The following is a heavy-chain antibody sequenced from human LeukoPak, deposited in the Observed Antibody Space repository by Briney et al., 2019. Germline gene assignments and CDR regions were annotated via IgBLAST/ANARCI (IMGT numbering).Heavy chain of an antibody. CDR1: GYTFTGYY. CDR3: ARALSGYDYNWFDP. D-gene: IGHD5-12*01. Sequence: ASVKVSCKASGYTFTGYYMHWVRQAPGHGLEWMGWINPNSGGTNYAQKFQGRVTMTRDTSISTAYMELSRLRSDDTAVYYCARALSGYDYNWFDPWGQGTLVTVSS. V-gene: IGHV1-2*02. CDR2: INPNSGGT. J-gene: IGHJ5*02.